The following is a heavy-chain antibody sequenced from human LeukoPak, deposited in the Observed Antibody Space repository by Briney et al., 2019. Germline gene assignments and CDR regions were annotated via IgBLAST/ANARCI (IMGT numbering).Heavy chain of an antibody. CDR1: GFTFSSYG. D-gene: IGHD1-26*01. Sequence: GGSLRLSCAASGFTFSSYGMHWVRQAPGKGLEWVAFIRYDGSNKYYADSVKGRFTISRDNSKNTLYLQMNSLRAEDTAVYYCAREIDFRIVGSTPFDYWGQGTLVTVSS. J-gene: IGHJ4*02. CDR2: IRYDGSNK. V-gene: IGHV3-30*02. CDR3: AREIDFRIVGSTPFDY.